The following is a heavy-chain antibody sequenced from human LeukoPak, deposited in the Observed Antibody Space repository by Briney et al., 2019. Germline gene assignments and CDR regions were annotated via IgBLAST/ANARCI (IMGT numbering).Heavy chain of an antibody. J-gene: IGHJ6*03. CDR3: AKGYGWEASYFYMDV. CDR2: IRYDGSNK. Sequence: GGSLRLSCAASGFTFNSYGMHWVRQAPGKGLEWVAFIRYDGSNKYYADSGKGRFTISRDNYKNKLYLQMNSLRTEETAVYYCAKGYGWEASYFYMDVWGKGTTVTISS. V-gene: IGHV3-30*02. D-gene: IGHD1-26*01. CDR1: GFTFNSYG.